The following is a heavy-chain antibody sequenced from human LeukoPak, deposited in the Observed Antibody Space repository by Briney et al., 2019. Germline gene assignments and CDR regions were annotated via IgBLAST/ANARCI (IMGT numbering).Heavy chain of an antibody. CDR3: ARIGSGISDAFDI. CDR2: IYYSGST. Sequence: KTSETLSLTCTVSGGSISSYYWSWIRQPPGKGLEWIGYIYYSGSTNYNPSLKSRVTISVGTSKNQFSLKLSSVTAADTAVYYCARIGSGISDAFDIWGQGTMVTVSS. V-gene: IGHV4-59*01. J-gene: IGHJ3*02. CDR1: GGSISSYY. D-gene: IGHD3-10*01.